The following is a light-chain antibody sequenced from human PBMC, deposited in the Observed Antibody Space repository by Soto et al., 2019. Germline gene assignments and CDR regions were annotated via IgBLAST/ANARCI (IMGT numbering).Light chain of an antibody. V-gene: IGKV1-9*01. Sequence: DIQLTQSPSFLSASVGDRVTITCRASQGISSYLAWYQQKPGKAPKLLIYAASTLQSGVPSRFSGSGSGTEFTLTISSLQPEDFATYYWQQLNSYPHRRHQWYTFGQGTKLEIK. J-gene: IGKJ2*01. CDR2: AAS. CDR1: QGISSY. CDR3: QQLNSYPHRRHQWYT.